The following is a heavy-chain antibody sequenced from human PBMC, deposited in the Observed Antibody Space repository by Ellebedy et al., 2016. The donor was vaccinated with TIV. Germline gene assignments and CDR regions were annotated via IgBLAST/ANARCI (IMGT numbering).Heavy chain of an antibody. J-gene: IGHJ4*02. Sequence: PGGSLRLSCAASGFTFSSYAMHWVRQAPGKGLEWVAVMSNDGSNTYYVDSVRGRFTISRDNSQNTVDLHMSSLRSEDTAVYYCARDKANRYLDHWGQGTLVTVSS. CDR1: GFTFSSYA. CDR2: MSNDGSNT. V-gene: IGHV3-30*03. CDR3: ARDKANRYLDH. D-gene: IGHD1-14*01.